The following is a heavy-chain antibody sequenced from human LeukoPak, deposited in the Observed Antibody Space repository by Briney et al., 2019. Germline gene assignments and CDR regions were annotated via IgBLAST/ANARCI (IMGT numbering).Heavy chain of an antibody. CDR3: ARGDFGAYYFDY. V-gene: IGHV1-69*13. CDR2: IIPIFGTA. D-gene: IGHD3-3*01. Sequence: GASVKVSCKASGGTFSSYAISWVRQAPGQGLEWMGGIIPIFGTANYAQKFQGRVTITADESTSTAYMELSSLRSEDTAVYYCARGDFGAYYFDYWGQGTLVTVSS. J-gene: IGHJ4*02. CDR1: GGTFSSYA.